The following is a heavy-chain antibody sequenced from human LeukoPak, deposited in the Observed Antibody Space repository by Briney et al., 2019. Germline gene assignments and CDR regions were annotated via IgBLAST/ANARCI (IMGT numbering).Heavy chain of an antibody. CDR3: TTIRGYCSSTSCYALDY. D-gene: IGHD2-2*01. J-gene: IGHJ4*02. V-gene: IGHV3-15*01. CDR1: GFTFSNAW. CDR2: IKSKTDGGTT. Sequence: PGGSLRLSSAASGFTFSNAWMSWVRQAPGKGLEWVGRIKSKTDGGTTDYAAPVKGRFTISRDDSKNTLYLQMNSLKTEDTAVYYCTTIRGYCSSTSCYALDYWGQGTLVTVSS.